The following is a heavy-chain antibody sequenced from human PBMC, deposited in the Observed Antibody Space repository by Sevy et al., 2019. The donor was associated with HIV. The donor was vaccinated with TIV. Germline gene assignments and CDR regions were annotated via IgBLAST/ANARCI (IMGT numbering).Heavy chain of an antibody. CDR2: IYYSGST. CDR3: ARAIGYCSSTSCYLVNLIWFDP. J-gene: IGHJ5*02. D-gene: IGHD2-2*01. V-gene: IGHV4-61*01. Sequence: SETLSLTCTVSGGSVSSGSYYWSWIRQPPGKGLERIGYIYYSGSTNYNPSLKSRVTISVDTSKNQFSLKLSSVTAADTAVYYCARAIGYCSSTSCYLVNLIWFDPWGQGTLVTVSS. CDR1: GGSVSSGSYY.